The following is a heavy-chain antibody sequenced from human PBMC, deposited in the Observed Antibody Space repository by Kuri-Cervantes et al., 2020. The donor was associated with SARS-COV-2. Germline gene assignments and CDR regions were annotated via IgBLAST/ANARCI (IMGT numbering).Heavy chain of an antibody. D-gene: IGHD3-10*01. V-gene: IGHV1-18*01. CDR1: GYTFTSYG. Sequence: ASVKVSCKASGYTFTSYGISWVRQAPGQGLEWMGWISAYNGNTNYAQKLQGRVTMTEDTSTDTAYMELSSLRSEDTAVYYCATDLMARGVIRLDYWGQGTLVTVSS. CDR2: ISAYNGNT. J-gene: IGHJ4*02. CDR3: ATDLMARGVIRLDY.